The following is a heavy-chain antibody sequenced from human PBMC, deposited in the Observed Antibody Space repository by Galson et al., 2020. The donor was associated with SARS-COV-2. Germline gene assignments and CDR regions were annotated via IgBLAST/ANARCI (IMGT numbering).Heavy chain of an antibody. V-gene: IGHV1-18*01. CDR1: GYTFTSYG. D-gene: IGHD6-6*01. J-gene: IGHJ4*02. Sequence: ASVKVSCKASGYTFTSYGISWVRQAPGQGLEWMGWISAYNGNTNYAQKLQGRVTMTTDTSTSTAYMELRSLRSDDTAVYYCARASSSPYSSSLPFDYWGQGTLVTVSS. CDR2: ISAYNGNT. CDR3: ARASSSPYSSSLPFDY.